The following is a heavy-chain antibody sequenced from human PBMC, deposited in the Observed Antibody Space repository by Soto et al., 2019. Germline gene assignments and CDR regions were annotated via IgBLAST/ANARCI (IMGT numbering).Heavy chain of an antibody. CDR2: IHAGGRT. CDR1: GFSVSNNY. CDR3: ASLAVAEGFDP. J-gene: IGHJ5*02. D-gene: IGHD6-19*01. Sequence: EVQLVETGGGLIQPGGSLRLSCAASGFSVSNNYMSWVRQAPGKGLEWVSIIHAGGRTYYADSVKGRFTISRDNSKNTVYLQMNCLRDEDTAMYYCASLAVAEGFDPWGQGTLVTVSS. V-gene: IGHV3-53*02.